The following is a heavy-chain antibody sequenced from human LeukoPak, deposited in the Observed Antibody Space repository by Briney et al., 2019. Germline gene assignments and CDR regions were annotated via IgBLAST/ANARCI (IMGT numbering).Heavy chain of an antibody. CDR1: GFTFSSYD. CDR3: ARDIESGHFDY. Sequence: GGSLRLSCAASGFTFSSYDMHWVRQAPGKGLEWVAVISFDGSNKYCADSVKGRFTISRDDSKNTLYLQMNSLRAEDTAVYYCARDIESGHFDYWGQGTLVTVSS. CDR2: ISFDGSNK. J-gene: IGHJ4*02. V-gene: IGHV3-33*01. D-gene: IGHD3-16*02.